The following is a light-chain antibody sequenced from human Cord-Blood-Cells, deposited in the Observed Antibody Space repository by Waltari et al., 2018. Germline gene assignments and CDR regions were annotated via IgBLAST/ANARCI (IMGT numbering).Light chain of an antibody. CDR3: CSYAGSSTSPYV. Sequence: QSALTQPASVSGSPGQSITISCTGTSSDVGSYNFVSWYQQHPGKAPKLMIYEGSKRPSGVSNRFSVSKSGNAASRTISGLQAEDEADDYCCSYAGSSTSPYVFGTGTKVTVL. V-gene: IGLV2-23*01. CDR1: SSDVGSYNF. CDR2: EGS. J-gene: IGLJ1*01.